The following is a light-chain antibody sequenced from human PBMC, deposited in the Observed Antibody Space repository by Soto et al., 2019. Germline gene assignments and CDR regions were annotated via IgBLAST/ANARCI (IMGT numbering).Light chain of an antibody. V-gene: IGKV3-20*01. CDR2: GAS. Sequence: EMVLTQSPGTLSLSPGERATLSCRASQSVSSSYLAWYQQKPGKAPRLLIYGASSRAPGIPDRFSGSGSGTDFTLTISRLEPEEIAVYYGQQYGSSPWTFGQGTKVEIK. J-gene: IGKJ1*01. CDR1: QSVSSSY. CDR3: QQYGSSPWT.